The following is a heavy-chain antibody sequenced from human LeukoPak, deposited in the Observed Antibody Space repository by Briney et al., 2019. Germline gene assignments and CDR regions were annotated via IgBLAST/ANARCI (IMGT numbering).Heavy chain of an antibody. J-gene: IGHJ6*02. V-gene: IGHV3-23*01. D-gene: IGHD3-10*01. CDR1: GFTFSSYA. CDR3: ARAGALPYGMDV. CDR2: ISGSGGST. Sequence: GGSLRLSCAASGFTFSSYAMSWVRQAPGKGLEWVSAISGSGGSTYYADSVKGRFTISRDNSKNTLYLQMNSLRAEDTAVYYCARAGALPYGMDVWGQGTTVTVSS.